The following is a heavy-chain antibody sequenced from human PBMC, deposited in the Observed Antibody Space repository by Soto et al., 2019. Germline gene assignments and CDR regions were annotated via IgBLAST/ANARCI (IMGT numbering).Heavy chain of an antibody. CDR1: GGSINSGDYY. V-gene: IGHV4-30-4*01. CDR3: ARAKGLVTVTTSWFDP. Sequence: QVQLQESGPGLVKPSQTLSLTCTVSGGSINSGDYYWSWIRQPPGKGLEWIGYIYYSGSTYYNPSLKSRGSISADTSKNQFSLKRSSVTAADTAVYYCARAKGLVTVTTSWFDPWGQGTLVTVSS. J-gene: IGHJ5*02. CDR2: IYYSGST. D-gene: IGHD4-17*01.